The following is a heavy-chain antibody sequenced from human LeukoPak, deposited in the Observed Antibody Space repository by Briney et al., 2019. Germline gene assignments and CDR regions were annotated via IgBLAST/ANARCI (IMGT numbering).Heavy chain of an antibody. CDR1: GFTFDDYA. D-gene: IGHD1-26*01. Sequence: PGRSLRLSCAASGFTFDDYAMHWVRQAPGKGLEWVSGITWNSGTIAYADSAKGRFTISRDNAKNSLYLQMNSLRVEDTALYYCAKGSLRVGANLVGAFDIWGQGTMVTVSS. J-gene: IGHJ3*02. V-gene: IGHV3-9*01. CDR3: AKGSLRVGANLVGAFDI. CDR2: ITWNSGTI.